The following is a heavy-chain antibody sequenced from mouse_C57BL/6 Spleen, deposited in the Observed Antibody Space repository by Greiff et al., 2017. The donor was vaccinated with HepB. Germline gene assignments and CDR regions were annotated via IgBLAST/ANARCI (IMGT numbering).Heavy chain of an antibody. CDR1: GFNIKDDY. V-gene: IGHV14-4*01. CDR3: TTRWLPAWFAY. CDR2: IDPENGDT. D-gene: IGHD2-3*01. J-gene: IGHJ3*01. Sequence: EVHLVESGAELVRPGASVKLSCTASGFNIKDDYMHWVKQRPEQGLEWIGWIDPENGDTEYASKFQGKATITADTSSNTAYLQLSSLTSEDTAVYYCTTRWLPAWFAYWGQGTLVTVSA.